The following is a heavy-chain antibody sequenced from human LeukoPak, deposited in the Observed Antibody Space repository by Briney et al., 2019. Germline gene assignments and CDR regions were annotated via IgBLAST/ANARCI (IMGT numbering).Heavy chain of an antibody. V-gene: IGHV4-31*03. CDR3: ARTYYDILTVPPQFDY. CDR1: GGSISSGGYY. J-gene: IGHJ4*02. Sequence: SETLSLTCTVSGGSISSGGYYWSWIRQHPGKGLEWIGYIYYSGSTYYNPSLKSRVTISVDTSKNQFSLKLSSVTAADTAVYYCARTYYDILTVPPQFDYWGQGTLVTVSS. D-gene: IGHD3-9*01. CDR2: IYYSGST.